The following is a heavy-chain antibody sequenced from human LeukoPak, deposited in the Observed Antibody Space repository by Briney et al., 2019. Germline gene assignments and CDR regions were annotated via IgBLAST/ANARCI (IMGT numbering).Heavy chain of an antibody. CDR3: ARHGLGTYDAFDI. CDR2: IYSGGST. CDR1: GFTVSSNY. Sequence: GGSLRLSCAASGFTVSSNYMSWVRQAPGRGLEWVSVIYSGGSTYYADSVKGRFTISRDNSKNTLYLQMNSLRAEDTAVYYCARHGLGTYDAFDIWGQGTMVTVSS. D-gene: IGHD3/OR15-3a*01. J-gene: IGHJ3*02. V-gene: IGHV3-66*02.